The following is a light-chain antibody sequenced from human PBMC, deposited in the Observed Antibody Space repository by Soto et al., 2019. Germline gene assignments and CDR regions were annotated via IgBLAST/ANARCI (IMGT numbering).Light chain of an antibody. CDR2: EVS. J-gene: IGLJ3*02. CDR3: SSYAGGYNLV. CDR1: SSDVGGYNY. V-gene: IGLV2-8*01. Sequence: QSVLTQPPSASGSPGQSVTISCTGTSSDVGGYNYVSWYQQYPGKAPELMIYEVSKRPSGVPDRFSGSKSGNTASLTVSGLRAEDEADYYCSSYAGGYNLVFGGGTKLTVL.